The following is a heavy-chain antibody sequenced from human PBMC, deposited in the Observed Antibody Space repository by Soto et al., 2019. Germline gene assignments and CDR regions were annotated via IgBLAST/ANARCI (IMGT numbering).Heavy chain of an antibody. CDR2: IKSKTDGGTT. CDR3: TTGGPVYYYYYGMDV. Sequence: EVQLVESGGGLVKPGGSLRLSCAASGFTFSNAWMSWVRQAPGKGLEWVGRIKSKTDGGTTDYAAPVKGRFTISRDDSKNTRYLQMNSLKTEDTAVYYCTTGGPVYYYYYGMDVWGQGTTVTVSS. V-gene: IGHV3-15*01. CDR1: GFTFSNAW. J-gene: IGHJ6*02.